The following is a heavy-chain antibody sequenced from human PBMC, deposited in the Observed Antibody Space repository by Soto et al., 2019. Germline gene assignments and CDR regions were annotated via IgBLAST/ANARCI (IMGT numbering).Heavy chain of an antibody. CDR1: GYTFTGYY. CDR3: ARASMDKAIGNWFDP. Sequence: ASVKVSCKASGYTFTGYYMHWVRQAPGQGLEWMGWINPNSGGTNYAQKFQGRVTMTRDTSISTAYMELSRLRSDDTAVYYCARASMDKAIGNWFDPWGQGTLVTVSS. J-gene: IGHJ5*02. D-gene: IGHD5-18*01. V-gene: IGHV1-2*02. CDR2: INPNSGGT.